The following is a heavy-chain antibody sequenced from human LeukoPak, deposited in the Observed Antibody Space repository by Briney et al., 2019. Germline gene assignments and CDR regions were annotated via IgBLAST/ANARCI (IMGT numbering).Heavy chain of an antibody. CDR3: ARDYDSSGYWNY. J-gene: IGHJ4*02. V-gene: IGHV4-30-4*01. D-gene: IGHD3-22*01. CDR2: SYYSGST. CDR1: GVSISSGDYY. Sequence: TSQTLSLTCTVSGVSISSGDYYWSWLRQPPGKGLEWIGYSYYSGSTYYNPSLKSRVTISVDTSKNQFSLKLSSVSAADTAVYYCARDYDSSGYWNYWGQGTLVTVSS.